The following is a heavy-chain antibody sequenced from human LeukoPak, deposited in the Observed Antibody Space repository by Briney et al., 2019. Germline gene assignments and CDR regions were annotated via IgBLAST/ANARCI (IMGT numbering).Heavy chain of an antibody. CDR1: GFTLSSYW. V-gene: IGHV3-74*01. CDR3: ARVRVGAYDFEY. Sequence: GGSLRLSCAASGFTLSSYWMHWVRQVPGKGLVWVSRINPDGSTTTYADSVKGRFTISRDNAKNTLYLQMNSLRAEDTAVYYCARVRVGAYDFEYWGQGTLVTVSS. CDR2: INPDGSTT. J-gene: IGHJ4*02. D-gene: IGHD3-10*01.